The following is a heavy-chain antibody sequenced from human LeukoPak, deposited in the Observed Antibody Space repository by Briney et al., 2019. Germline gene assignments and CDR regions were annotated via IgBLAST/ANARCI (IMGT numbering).Heavy chain of an antibody. D-gene: IGHD5-24*01. Sequence: GGSLRLSCAASGFTFSSYWMQWVRRAPGKGLVWVSRLSPDGSSTTSADSVKGRFTISRDNAKNTLYLQIGSLRADDTAVYYCTRMSREAPGLPVLWGQGTLVTVSS. V-gene: IGHV3-74*01. CDR1: GFTFSSYW. J-gene: IGHJ4*02. CDR2: LSPDGSST. CDR3: TRMSREAPGLPVL.